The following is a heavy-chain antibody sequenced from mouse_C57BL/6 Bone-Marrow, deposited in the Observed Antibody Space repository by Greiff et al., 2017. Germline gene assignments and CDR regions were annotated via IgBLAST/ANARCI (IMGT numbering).Heavy chain of an antibody. J-gene: IGHJ4*01. D-gene: IGHD6-5*01. CDR1: GYTFTSYW. CDR3: ATFICTDAMDY. CDR2: IHPSDSDT. Sequence: QVHVKQPGAELVKPGASVKVSCKASGYTFTSYWMHWVKQRPGQGLEWIGRIHPSDSDTNYNQKFKGKATLTVDKSSSTAYMQLSSLTSEDSAVYYCATFICTDAMDYWGQGTSVTVSS. V-gene: IGHV1-74*01.